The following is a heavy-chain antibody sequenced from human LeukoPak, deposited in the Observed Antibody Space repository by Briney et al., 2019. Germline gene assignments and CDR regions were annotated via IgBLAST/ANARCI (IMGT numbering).Heavy chain of an antibody. V-gene: IGHV1-2*02. CDR1: GYTFTGYY. J-gene: IGHJ4*02. Sequence: GASVKVSCKASGYTFTGYYMHWVRQAPGQGLEWMGWINPNSGGTNYAQKFQGRVTMTRDTSISTAYMELSRLRSDDTAVYYCALLYPRYCSSTSCFDYWGQGTPVTVSS. CDR2: INPNSGGT. CDR3: ALLYPRYCSSTSCFDY. D-gene: IGHD2-2*01.